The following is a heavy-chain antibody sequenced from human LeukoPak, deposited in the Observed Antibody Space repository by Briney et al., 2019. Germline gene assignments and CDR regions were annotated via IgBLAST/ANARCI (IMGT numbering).Heavy chain of an antibody. CDR1: GYSFTIYW. V-gene: IGHV5-51*01. CDR2: IYPGDSAT. D-gene: IGHD3-9*01. J-gene: IGHJ4*02. CDR3: ARQYILTGCPDY. Sequence: GESLKISCKGSGYSFTIYWIAWVRQMPGKGLEWMGIIYPGDSATRYSPSFQGQVTISADKSISTAYLQWSSLKASDTAMYYCARQYILTGCPDYWGQGTLVTVSS.